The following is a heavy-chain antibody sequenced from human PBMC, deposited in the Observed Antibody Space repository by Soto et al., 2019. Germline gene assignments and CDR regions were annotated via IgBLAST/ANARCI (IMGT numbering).Heavy chain of an antibody. Sequence: GASVQVSCKASGYTFTSYGISWVRQAPGQGLEWMGWISAYNGNTNYAQKLQGRVTMTTDTSTSTAYMELRSLRSDDTAVYYCARDFGMDNVPSNWFAPWGRGNPVTV. CDR1: GYTFTSYG. CDR3: ARDFGMDNVPSNWFAP. D-gene: IGHD2-2*03. CDR2: ISAYNGNT. V-gene: IGHV1-18*04. J-gene: IGHJ5*02.